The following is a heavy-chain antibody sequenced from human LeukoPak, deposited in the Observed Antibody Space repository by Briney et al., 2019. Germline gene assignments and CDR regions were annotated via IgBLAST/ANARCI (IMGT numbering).Heavy chain of an antibody. J-gene: IGHJ4*02. CDR3: ARAPFYYDSSGYPYFDG. Sequence: GGSPRLSCAASGFTISTNYMSWVRQAPGKGLEWVSVMYTGGSTYYADSVEGRFTISRDNSKNTLYLQMNSLRAEDTALYYCARAPFYYDSSGYPYFDGWGQGTLVTVSS. V-gene: IGHV3-53*01. CDR1: GFTISTNY. D-gene: IGHD3-22*01. CDR2: MYTGGST.